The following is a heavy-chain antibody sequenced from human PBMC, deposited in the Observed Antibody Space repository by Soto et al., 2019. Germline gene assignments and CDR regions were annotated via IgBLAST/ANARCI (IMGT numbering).Heavy chain of an antibody. CDR1: GYTFKSFY. Sequence: QVQLVQSGAEVKKPGASVKVSCTASGYTFKSFYMHWVRQAPGQGLEWIGMINPTDGSVSFAQKFQDRVTLTTDRPTSTVYMELSSLTREDTAVCFCARDFGRHGAVDTTGWFDPWGQGTLVTVSS. CDR3: ARDFGRHGAVDTTGWFDP. CDR2: INPTDGSV. J-gene: IGHJ5*02. D-gene: IGHD3-3*01. V-gene: IGHV1-46*02.